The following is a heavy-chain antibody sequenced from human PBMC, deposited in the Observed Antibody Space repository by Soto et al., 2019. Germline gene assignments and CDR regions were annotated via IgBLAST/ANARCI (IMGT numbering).Heavy chain of an antibody. D-gene: IGHD6-13*01. CDR3: ARYSSSWIFDY. J-gene: IGHJ4*02. CDR2: IYYSGST. Sequence: PSETLSLTCTVSGGSISSYYWSWIRQPPGKGLGWIGYIYYSGSTNYNPSLKSRVTISVDTSKNQFSLKLSSVTAADTAVYYCARYSSSWIFDYWGQGTLVTVSS. CDR1: GGSISSYY. V-gene: IGHV4-59*01.